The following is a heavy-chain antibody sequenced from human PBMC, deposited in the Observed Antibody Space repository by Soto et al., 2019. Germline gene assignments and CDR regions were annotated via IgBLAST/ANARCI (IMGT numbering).Heavy chain of an antibody. CDR3: ARVDSGGWYVDY. D-gene: IGHD6-19*01. CDR1: GGSISSGDYY. J-gene: IGHJ4*02. V-gene: IGHV4-30-4*01. CDR2: IYYSGST. Sequence: NPSETLSLTCTVSGGSISSGDYYWSWIRQPPGKGLEWIGYIYYSGSTYYNPSLKGRVTISVDTSKNQFSLKLSSVTAADTAVYYCARVDSGGWYVDYWGQGTLVTVSS.